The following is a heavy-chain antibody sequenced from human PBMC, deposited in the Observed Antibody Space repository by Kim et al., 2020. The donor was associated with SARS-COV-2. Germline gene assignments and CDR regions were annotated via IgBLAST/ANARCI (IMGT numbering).Heavy chain of an antibody. CDR3: ARQRGGGINFDS. J-gene: IGHJ4*02. Sequence: GESLKISCQASEYNFTNHWIDWVRQMPGRGLEWMGKIYTGDSDTRYSPSFQGQVTISVDKSINTAYLHWSSLKASDSATYYCARQRGGGINFDSWGQGTVVIVSS. CDR1: EYNFTNHW. D-gene: IGHD3-16*01. CDR2: IYTGDSDT. V-gene: IGHV5-51*01.